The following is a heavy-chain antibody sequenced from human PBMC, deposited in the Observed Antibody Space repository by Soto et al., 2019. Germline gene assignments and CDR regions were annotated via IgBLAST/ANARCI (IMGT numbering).Heavy chain of an antibody. V-gene: IGHV3-73*01. D-gene: IGHD3-22*01. Sequence: EVQLVESGGGLIQPGGSLKLSCAASGFTFSGSAMHWVRQASGKGLEWVGRIRSKTNNYATAYAASVKGRFTISRDDSRNTAYLQMNDLKTEDTAVYYCTGHGMGGDSSGYPDYWGQGTLVTVSS. CDR2: IRSKTNNYAT. CDR1: GFTFSGSA. CDR3: TGHGMGGDSSGYPDY. J-gene: IGHJ4*02.